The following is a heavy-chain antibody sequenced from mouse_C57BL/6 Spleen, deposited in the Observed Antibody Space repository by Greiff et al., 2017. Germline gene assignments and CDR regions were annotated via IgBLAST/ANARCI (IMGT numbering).Heavy chain of an antibody. Sequence: QVQLKESGAELVRPGASVTLSCKASGYTFTDYEMHWVKQTPVHGLEWIGAIDPETGGTAYNQKFKGKAILTADKSSSTAYMELRSLTSEDSAVYYCTRKGLTFAYWGQGTLVTVSA. V-gene: IGHV1-15*01. CDR2: IDPETGGT. J-gene: IGHJ3*01. CDR3: TRKGLTFAY. CDR1: GYTFTDYE. D-gene: IGHD2-4*01.